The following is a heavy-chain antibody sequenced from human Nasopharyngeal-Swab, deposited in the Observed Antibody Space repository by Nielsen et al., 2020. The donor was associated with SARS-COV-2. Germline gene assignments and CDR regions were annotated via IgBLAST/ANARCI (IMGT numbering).Heavy chain of an antibody. CDR1: GFPFYNYW. D-gene: IGHD2-21*02. J-gene: IGHJ6*03. CDR2: IKQDGSEI. Sequence: GESLKISCEASGFPFYNYWMTWVRQAPGKGLEWVANIKQDGSEIFYLDSVKGRFTVSRDNAQKSVYLQMTALRAEDTAAYFCTRGDGRDVWGKGTTVTVS. CDR3: TRGDGRDV. V-gene: IGHV3-7*03.